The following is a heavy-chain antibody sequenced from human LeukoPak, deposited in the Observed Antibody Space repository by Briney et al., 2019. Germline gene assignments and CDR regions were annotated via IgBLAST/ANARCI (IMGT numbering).Heavy chain of an antibody. CDR2: IIPIFGTA. CDR3: ARKVRDSRKTDWFDP. V-gene: IGHV1-69*13. CDR1: GGTFSSYA. D-gene: IGHD3-22*01. Sequence: ASVKVSCKASGGTFSSYAISWVRQAAGQGLEWMGGIIPIFGTANYAQKFQGRVTITADESTSTAYMELSSLRSDDTAVYYCARKVRDSRKTDWFDPWGQGTLVTVSS. J-gene: IGHJ5*02.